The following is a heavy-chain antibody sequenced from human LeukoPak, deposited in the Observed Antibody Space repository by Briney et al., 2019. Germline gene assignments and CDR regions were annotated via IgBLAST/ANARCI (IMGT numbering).Heavy chain of an antibody. Sequence: PAETLSLTCTVSGGVLSSSSYYWGWIPQPPGKGLEWIGSIYYSGSTYYNPSLKSRVTISVDTSKNQFSLKLSSVTAADTAVYYCARHSGSSGWYTGFDYWGQGTLVTVSS. V-gene: IGHV4-39*01. CDR2: IYYSGST. D-gene: IGHD6-19*01. J-gene: IGHJ4*02. CDR3: ARHSGSSGWYTGFDY. CDR1: GGVLSSSSYY.